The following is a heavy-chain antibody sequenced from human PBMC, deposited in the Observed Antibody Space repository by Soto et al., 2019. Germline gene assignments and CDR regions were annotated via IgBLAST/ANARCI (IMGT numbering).Heavy chain of an antibody. CDR1: GGSISSFY. CDR2: IYYTGST. J-gene: IGHJ4*02. V-gene: IGHV4-59*01. D-gene: IGHD3-10*01. Sequence: QVQLQESGPGLVKPSETLSLNCTVSGGSISSFYWSWIRQSPGKGLAGIGYIYYTGSTVSNPSLKSRVTMSQDTSKTQYSLKLGSVTAADTAVYYCARVIYGSGSYLHTFDYWGQGTLVTVSS. CDR3: ARVIYGSGSYLHTFDY.